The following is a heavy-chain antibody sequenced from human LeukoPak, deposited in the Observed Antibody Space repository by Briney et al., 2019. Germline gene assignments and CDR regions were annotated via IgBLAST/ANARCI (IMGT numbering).Heavy chain of an antibody. V-gene: IGHV3-23*01. J-gene: IGHJ4*02. Sequence: GGSLRLSCEASGLTFSAYAMNWVRQAPGKGPEWVSAISGSGGSTYYADSVKGRFTISRDNSKNTMYLQMNSLRDEDTAAYYCAKRGYDSSGYYGYFDYWGQGILVTVSS. CDR2: ISGSGGST. D-gene: IGHD3-22*01. CDR1: GLTFSAYA. CDR3: AKRGYDSSGYYGYFDY.